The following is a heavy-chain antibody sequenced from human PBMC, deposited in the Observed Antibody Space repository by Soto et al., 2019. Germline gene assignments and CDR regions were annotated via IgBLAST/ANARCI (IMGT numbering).Heavy chain of an antibody. CDR3: ARDPRYCDTTTCYTSPGYYGMDA. CDR1: GFTFSAYT. J-gene: IGHJ6*02. Sequence: EVQLVESGGGLVKPGGSLRLSCAASGFTFSAYTMNWVRQAPGKGLEWVSSIGSSSTAIYYVESVKGRFTISRDNAENSLFLQINSLRAEDTAVYYCARDPRYCDTTTCYTSPGYYGMDAWGQGTTVTVSS. D-gene: IGHD2-2*02. CDR2: IGSSSTAI. V-gene: IGHV3-21*02.